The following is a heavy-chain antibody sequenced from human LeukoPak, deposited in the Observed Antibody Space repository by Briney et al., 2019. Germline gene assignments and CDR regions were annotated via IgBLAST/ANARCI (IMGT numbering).Heavy chain of an antibody. CDR3: ARDCELQH. CDR1: GFTFNIYS. CDR2: ISSSSSGI. J-gene: IGHJ1*01. Sequence: GGSLRLSCAASGFTFNIYSMNWVRQAPGKGLEWVSYISSSSSGIYYADSVKGRFTISRDNGKNSLYLQMNSLRAEDTAVYYCARDCELQHWGQGTLVTASS. V-gene: IGHV3-48*01.